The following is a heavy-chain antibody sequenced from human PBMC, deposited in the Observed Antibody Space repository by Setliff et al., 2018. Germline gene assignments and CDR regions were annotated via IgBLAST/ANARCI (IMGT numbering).Heavy chain of an antibody. CDR2: IKQDGSEK. D-gene: IGHD2-21*01. CDR1: GLTFSSYW. V-gene: IGHV3-7*01. Sequence: PGGSLRLSCAASGLTFSSYWMSWVRQAPGKGLEWVANIKQDGSEKYYVDSVKGRFTISRDNSKNTLYLQMDSLRTEDTAVYYCARGVIPGSYWGQGTLVTVSS. CDR3: ARGVIPGSY. J-gene: IGHJ4*02.